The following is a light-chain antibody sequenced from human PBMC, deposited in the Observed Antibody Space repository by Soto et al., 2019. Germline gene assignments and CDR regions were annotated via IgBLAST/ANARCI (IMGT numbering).Light chain of an antibody. Sequence: QSALTQPASVSGSPGQSITVSCTGTSSDIGASNYVSWYQQHPGKAPKLIISEVSNRPSGISNRFSGSKSGSTASLTISGRQAEDEADYYCTSYTSSTTWVFGGGTKLTVL. CDR3: TSYTSSTTWV. J-gene: IGLJ3*02. V-gene: IGLV2-14*01. CDR2: EVS. CDR1: SSDIGASNY.